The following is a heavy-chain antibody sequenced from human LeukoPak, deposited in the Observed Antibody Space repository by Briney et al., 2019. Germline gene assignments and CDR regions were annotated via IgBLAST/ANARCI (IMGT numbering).Heavy chain of an antibody. J-gene: IGHJ4*02. CDR3: ARVVIGTYGSGSYSPPGFDY. Sequence: SVKVPCKASGGTFSSYAISWVRQAPGQGLEWMGGIIPIFGTANYEQKFQGRVTITADESTSTAYMELSSLRSEDTAVYYCARVVIGTYGSGSYSPPGFDYWGQGTLVTVSS. V-gene: IGHV1-69*13. CDR2: IIPIFGTA. D-gene: IGHD3-10*01. CDR1: GGTFSSYA.